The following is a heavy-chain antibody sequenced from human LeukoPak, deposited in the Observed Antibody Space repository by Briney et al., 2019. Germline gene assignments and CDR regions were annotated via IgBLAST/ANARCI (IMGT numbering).Heavy chain of an antibody. D-gene: IGHD3-9*01. V-gene: IGHV3-48*04. Sequence: PGGSLRLSCEASGFTFTTYSMNWVRQAPGKGLEWVSYISSSGSTIYYADSVKGRFTISRDNAKNSLYLQMNSLRAEDTAVYYCARDRTYYDILTGYYKVNWFDPWGQGTLVTVSS. CDR2: ISSSGSTI. CDR1: GFTFTTYS. J-gene: IGHJ5*02. CDR3: ARDRTYYDILTGYYKVNWFDP.